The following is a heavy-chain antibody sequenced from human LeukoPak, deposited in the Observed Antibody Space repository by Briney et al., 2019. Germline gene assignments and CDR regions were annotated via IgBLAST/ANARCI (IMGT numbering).Heavy chain of an antibody. Sequence: ASVKVSCKASGYTFTSYGISWVRQAPGQGLEWMGWVSAYNGNTNYAQKLRGRVTMTTDTSTSTAYMELRSLRSDDTAVYYCARDRDYGDYLDVWGQGTTVTVSS. CDR1: GYTFTSYG. D-gene: IGHD4-17*01. V-gene: IGHV1-18*01. J-gene: IGHJ6*03. CDR3: ARDRDYGDYLDV. CDR2: VSAYNGNT.